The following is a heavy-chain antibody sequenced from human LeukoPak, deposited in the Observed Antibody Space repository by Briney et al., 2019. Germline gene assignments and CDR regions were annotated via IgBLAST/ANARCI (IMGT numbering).Heavy chain of an antibody. CDR2: IYPGDSDV. V-gene: IGHV5-51*01. Sequence: GESLKISCKASGYMFTEFWIAWVRRTPGKGLEWMGIIYPGDSDVRYSPSFQGQVTISADKSISTAYLQWSSLKASDTAMYYCARGHLYDYSSTSYYFDYWGQGTLVTVSS. CDR1: GYMFTEFW. CDR3: ARGHLYDYSSTSYYFDY. D-gene: IGHD6-13*01. J-gene: IGHJ4*02.